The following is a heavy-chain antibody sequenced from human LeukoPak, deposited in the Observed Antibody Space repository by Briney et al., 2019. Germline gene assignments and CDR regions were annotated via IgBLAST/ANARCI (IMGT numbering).Heavy chain of an antibody. V-gene: IGHV1-58*01. Sequence: SVKVSCKASGFRFTNSAVQWVRQARGQRLEWIGWIVVGSGNTIYVQKFQERVTITRDMSTSTAYMELSSARSEDTAVYYCAAAYIGGAMVTNAFDIWGQGTMVTVSS. J-gene: IGHJ3*02. CDR2: IVVGSGNT. CDR3: AAAYIGGAMVTNAFDI. D-gene: IGHD5-18*01. CDR1: GFRFTNSA.